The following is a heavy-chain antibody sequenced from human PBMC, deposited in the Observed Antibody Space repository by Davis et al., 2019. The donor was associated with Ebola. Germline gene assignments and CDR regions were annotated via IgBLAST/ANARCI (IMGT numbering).Heavy chain of an antibody. V-gene: IGHV4-59*01. Sequence: SETLSPTCTVSGGSISTYYWSWIRQPPGRGLDYIGYIYYNGDADYNPSLNSRVTFSLDTSENQFSLKLSSVTAADTAVYYCARGRRPPNWHFDLWGRGTLVIVSS. CDR2: IYYNGDA. CDR1: GGSISTYY. J-gene: IGHJ2*01. CDR3: ARGRRPPNWHFDL.